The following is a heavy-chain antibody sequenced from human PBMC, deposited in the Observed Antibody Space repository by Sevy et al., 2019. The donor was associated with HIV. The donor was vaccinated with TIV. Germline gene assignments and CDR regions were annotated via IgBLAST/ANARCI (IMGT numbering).Heavy chain of an antibody. J-gene: IGHJ6*02. Sequence: ASVKVSCEASGFNFRSYYIYWVRQAPGQGLEWMGWMNTNTGNTGFAQKFQGRVTMTRNSSISTAYMELSNLRSEDTAVYYCARVSGWHLRYGLDVWGQGTTVTVSS. CDR2: MNTNTGNT. CDR3: ARVSGWHLRYGLDV. D-gene: IGHD6-19*01. CDR1: GFNFRSYY. V-gene: IGHV1-8*02.